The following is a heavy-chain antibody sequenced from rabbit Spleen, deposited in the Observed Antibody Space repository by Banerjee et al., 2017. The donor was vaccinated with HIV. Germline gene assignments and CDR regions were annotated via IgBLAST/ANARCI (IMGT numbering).Heavy chain of an antibody. CDR2: IDTNDGDT. V-gene: IGHV1S45*01. CDR3: ARDTATSFSSYGMDL. D-gene: IGHD1-1*01. J-gene: IGHJ6*01. CDR1: GFSFSSNW. Sequence: QQQLVESGGGLVKPGGTLTLTCTVSGFSFSSNWICWVRQAPGKGLEWIACIDTNDGDTDYANWPKGRFTISKTSSTTMTLQMTSLTAADTATYFCARDTATSFSSYGMDLWGPGTLVTVS.